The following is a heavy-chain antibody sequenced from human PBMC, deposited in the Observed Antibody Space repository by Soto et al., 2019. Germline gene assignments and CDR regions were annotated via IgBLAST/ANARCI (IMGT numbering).Heavy chain of an antibody. CDR3: AKYKSYGGGFDP. D-gene: IGHD4-17*01. V-gene: IGHV3-30*18. CDR2: ISYDGSNK. Sequence: GGSLRLSCAASGFTFSSYGMHWVRQAPGKGLEWVAVISYDGSNKYYADSVKGRFTISRDNSKNTLYLQMNSLRAEDTAVYYCAKYKSYGGGFDPWGQGTLVTVSP. CDR1: GFTFSSYG. J-gene: IGHJ5*02.